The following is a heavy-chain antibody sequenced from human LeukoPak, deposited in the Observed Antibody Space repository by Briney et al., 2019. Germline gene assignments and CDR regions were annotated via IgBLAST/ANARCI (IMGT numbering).Heavy chain of an antibody. J-gene: IGHJ4*02. CDR2: INHNGNVN. CDR3: ARGETRV. V-gene: IGHV3-7*03. Sequence: GGSLRLSCAASGFTFSSYWMNWARQAPGKGLEWVASINHNGNVNYYVDSVRGRFTISRDNAENSLYLQMDSLRVEDTAVYYCARGETRVWGQGTLVTVSS. CDR1: GFTFSSYW.